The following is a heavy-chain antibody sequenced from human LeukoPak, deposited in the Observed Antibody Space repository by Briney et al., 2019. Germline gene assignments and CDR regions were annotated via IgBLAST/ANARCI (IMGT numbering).Heavy chain of an antibody. Sequence: ASVKVSCKASGGTFSSYAISWVRQAPGQGLEWMGGIIPIFGTANYAQKFQGRVTMTRDTSTSTVYMELSSLRSEDTAVYYCAREYRGWLLTQRGAFDIWGQGTMVTVSS. D-gene: IGHD2-15*01. CDR3: AREYRGWLLTQRGAFDI. CDR2: IIPIFGTA. CDR1: GGTFSSYA. J-gene: IGHJ3*02. V-gene: IGHV1-69*05.